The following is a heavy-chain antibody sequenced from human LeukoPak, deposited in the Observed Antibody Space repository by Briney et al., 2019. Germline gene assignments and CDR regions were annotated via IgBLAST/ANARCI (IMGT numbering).Heavy chain of an antibody. CDR2: IYYSGST. CDR1: GGSISSYY. J-gene: IGHJ4*02. Sequence: SETLSLTCTVSGGSISSYYWSWIRQPPGKGLEWIGYIYYSGSTNYNPSLKSLVTISVDSSKNQFSLKLSSVTAADTAVYYCARVSGRSGYYVDYWGQGTLVTVSS. V-gene: IGHV4-59*01. CDR3: ARVSGRSGYYVDY. D-gene: IGHD3-3*01.